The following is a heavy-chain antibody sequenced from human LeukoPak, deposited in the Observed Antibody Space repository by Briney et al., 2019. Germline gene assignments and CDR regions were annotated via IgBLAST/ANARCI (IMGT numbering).Heavy chain of an antibody. J-gene: IGHJ5*02. CDR2: MNPNSGNT. D-gene: IGHD3-10*01. V-gene: IGHV1-8*01. CDR3: ARGPPTTSGTGFDP. CDR1: GYTFTSYD. Sequence: ASVELSCNASGYTFTSYDVNWVRQATGQGVGGWGWMNPNSGNTGYAQKFQGRVTMTRNTSISTAYMELSSLRSEDTAVYYCARGPPTTSGTGFDPWSQGTLVTVSS.